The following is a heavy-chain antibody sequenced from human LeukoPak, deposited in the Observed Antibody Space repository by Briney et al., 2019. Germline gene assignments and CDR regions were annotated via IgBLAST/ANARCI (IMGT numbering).Heavy chain of an antibody. J-gene: IGHJ4*02. CDR2: INHSGST. CDR3: ARRTPQDIVVVVAATGFDY. D-gene: IGHD2-15*01. CDR1: GGSFSGYY. Sequence: SETLSLTCAVYGGSFSGYYWSWIRQPPGKGLEWIGEINHSGSTNYNPSLKSRVTISVDTSKNQFSLKLSSVTAADTAVYYCARRTPQDIVVVVAATGFDYWGQGTLVTVSS. V-gene: IGHV4-34*01.